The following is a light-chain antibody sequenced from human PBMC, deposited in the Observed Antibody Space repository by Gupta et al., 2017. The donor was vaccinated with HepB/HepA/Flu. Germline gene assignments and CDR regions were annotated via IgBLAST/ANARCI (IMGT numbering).Light chain of an antibody. CDR1: SGHSSYI. V-gene: IGLV4-60*03. CDR3: ESWDTKV. CDR2: VEGSGNY. J-gene: IGLJ2*01. Sequence: QPVLTHSSSASASLGCSVKLTCTLSSGHSSYIIAWHQQQPGKAPRYLMKVEGSGNYNKGSGVPDRFSGSSSWADSHLTISNHQSEDEAEYYCESWDTKVFGGGTKVKVL.